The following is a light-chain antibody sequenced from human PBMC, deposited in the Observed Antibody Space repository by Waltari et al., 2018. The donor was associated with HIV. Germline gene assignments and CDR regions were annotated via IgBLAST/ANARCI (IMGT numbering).Light chain of an antibody. CDR3: QQTYTIPPT. V-gene: IGKV4-1*01. Sequence: DIVMTQSPESLAVSLGERATIKCKSSQNVFYSSNNKNYLSWYQQKPGQPPKLIIYWASSRQSGVPDRFSVSGSGTDFTLTISSLQAEDVAVYFCQQTYTIPPTFGGGTKVEIK. CDR1: QNVFYSSNNKNY. CDR2: WAS. J-gene: IGKJ4*01.